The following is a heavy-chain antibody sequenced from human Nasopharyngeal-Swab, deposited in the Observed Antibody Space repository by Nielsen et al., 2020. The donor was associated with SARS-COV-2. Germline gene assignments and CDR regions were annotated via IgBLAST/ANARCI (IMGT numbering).Heavy chain of an antibody. Sequence: GESLKISCKGSGYIFSNYWIGWVRQMPGKGLEWVGIIYPGDSDTRNSPSFQGQVTISADKSISTTYLQWSSLKASDTAMYYCARLLLSKYFDYWGQGTLVTVSS. CDR2: IYPGDSDT. CDR1: GYIFSNYW. V-gene: IGHV5-51*01. CDR3: ARLLLSKYFDY. J-gene: IGHJ4*02.